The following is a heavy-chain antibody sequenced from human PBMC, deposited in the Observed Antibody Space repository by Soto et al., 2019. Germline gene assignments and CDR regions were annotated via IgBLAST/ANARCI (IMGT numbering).Heavy chain of an antibody. V-gene: IGHV3-21*01. Sequence: EVQLVESGGGLVKPGGSLRLSCAASGFTFSSYSMNWVRQAPGKGLEWVSSISSSSSYIYYADSVKGRFTISRDNAKNSLYLQMNSLRAEDTAVYYCARGELGYCSGGSCYNFDYWGQGTLVTVAS. D-gene: IGHD2-15*01. CDR2: ISSSSSYI. CDR3: ARGELGYCSGGSCYNFDY. J-gene: IGHJ4*02. CDR1: GFTFSSYS.